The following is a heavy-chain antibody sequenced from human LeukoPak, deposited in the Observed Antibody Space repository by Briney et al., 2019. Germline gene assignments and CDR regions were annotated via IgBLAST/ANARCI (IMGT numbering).Heavy chain of an antibody. CDR2: ISSSGSAK. CDR3: ARDLRNYYGMDV. V-gene: IGHV3-48*02. CDR1: GFTFSSYS. Sequence: QSGGSLRLSCAASGFTFSSYSMKWVRQAPGKGLEWVSYISSSGSAKYYADSVEGRFTISRDNAKNSLYMQMNSLRDEDTAVYYCARDLRNYYGMDVWGQGTTVTVS. D-gene: IGHD1-14*01. J-gene: IGHJ6*02.